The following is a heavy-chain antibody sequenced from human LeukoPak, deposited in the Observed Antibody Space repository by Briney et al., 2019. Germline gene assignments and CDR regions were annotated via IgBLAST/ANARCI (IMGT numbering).Heavy chain of an antibody. Sequence: QPGRSLRLSCAASGFTFSSYAMHWVRQAPGKGLEWVAVLSYDGLNKYYADSVKGRFTISRDNSKNTLYLEMNSLRAEDTGVYYCARDRSNGYYYDTNGYYHGWYFDLWGRGTLVTVSS. CDR3: ARDRSNGYYYDTNGYYHGWYFDL. J-gene: IGHJ2*01. D-gene: IGHD3-22*01. CDR2: LSYDGLNK. V-gene: IGHV3-30-3*01. CDR1: GFTFSSYA.